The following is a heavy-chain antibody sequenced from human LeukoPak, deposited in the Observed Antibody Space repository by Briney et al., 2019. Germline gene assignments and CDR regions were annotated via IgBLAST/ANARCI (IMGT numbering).Heavy chain of an antibody. Sequence: SETLSLTCAVSADSFSSHYWTWIRQAPGKGLKWIGYISYIGSTNYNPSLKSRVTISIDTSKNQFSLQLSSVTAAGTAVYYCARDLVTVTKGFDIWGQGRMVSVSS. CDR3: ARDLVTVTKGFDI. CDR1: ADSFSSHY. CDR2: ISYIGST. J-gene: IGHJ3*02. V-gene: IGHV4-59*11. D-gene: IGHD4-17*01.